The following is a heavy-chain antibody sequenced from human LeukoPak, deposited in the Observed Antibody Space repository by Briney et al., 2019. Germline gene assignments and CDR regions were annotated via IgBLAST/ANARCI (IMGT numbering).Heavy chain of an antibody. D-gene: IGHD2-2*01. Sequence: PGGSLRLSCAASGFTFSSYWMHWVRQAPGKGPVWVSRIRSDGGSTSYADSVKGRFTISRDSAKSTLYLQMNSLRAEDTAVYYCVRDQSTIPTATYALDVWGQGTTVTVSS. J-gene: IGHJ6*02. CDR1: GFTFSSYW. V-gene: IGHV3-74*01. CDR2: IRSDGGST. CDR3: VRDQSTIPTATYALDV.